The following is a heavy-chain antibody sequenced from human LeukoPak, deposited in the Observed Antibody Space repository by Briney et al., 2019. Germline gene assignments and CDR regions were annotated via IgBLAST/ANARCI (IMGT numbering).Heavy chain of an antibody. CDR2: ISAYNGNT. J-gene: IGHJ5*02. D-gene: IGHD3-10*01. V-gene: IGHV1-18*01. CDR1: GSTLTTYV. CDR3: ARESTMVRGVIINWFDP. Sequence: ASVKSSSKLPGSTLTTYVSSWGRKPPGQGLEWMGGISAYNGNTNYAQKLQGRVTMTTDTSTSTAYMELRSLRSDDTAVCYCARESTMVRGVIINWFDPWGQGTLVTVSS.